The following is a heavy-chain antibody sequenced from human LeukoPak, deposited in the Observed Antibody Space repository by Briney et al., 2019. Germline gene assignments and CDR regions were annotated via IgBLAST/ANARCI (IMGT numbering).Heavy chain of an antibody. J-gene: IGHJ4*02. CDR3: ARERTLTSCYDY. CDR2: INPNSGGT. CDR1: GYTFTGYY. D-gene: IGHD2-15*01. Sequence: ASVKVSCTASGYTFTGYYMHWVRQAAGQGLGWMGWINPNSGGTNYAQKFQGRVTMTRDTSISTAYMELSRLRADDTAVYYCARERTLTSCYDYWGQGTLVTVSS. V-gene: IGHV1-2*02.